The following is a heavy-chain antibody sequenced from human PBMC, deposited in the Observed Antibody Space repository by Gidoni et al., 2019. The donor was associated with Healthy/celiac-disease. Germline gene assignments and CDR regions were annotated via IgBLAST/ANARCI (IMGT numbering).Heavy chain of an antibody. V-gene: IGHV3-21*01. Sequence: EVQLVESGGGLVKPGGSLRLSCAASGFTVRSDSMIWVRQDPGKGLEWVSSSSSSSSYIYDADSVKGRFTISRDNAKNSLYLQMNSLRAEDTAVYYCARDLIDYYDSSGYSPFDYWGQGTLVTVSS. CDR1: GFTVRSDS. J-gene: IGHJ4*02. CDR3: ARDLIDYYDSSGYSPFDY. CDR2: SSSSSSYI. D-gene: IGHD3-22*01.